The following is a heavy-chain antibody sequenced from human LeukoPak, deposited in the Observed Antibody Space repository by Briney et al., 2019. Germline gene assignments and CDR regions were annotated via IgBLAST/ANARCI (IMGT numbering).Heavy chain of an antibody. CDR1: GFTFSSYG. V-gene: IGHV3-30*02. J-gene: IGHJ6*03. D-gene: IGHD4-11*01. Sequence: GGSLRLSCAASGFTFSSYGMHWVRQAPGKGLEWVAFIRYDGSNKYYADSVKGRFTISRDNSKNTLYLQMNSLRAEDTAVYYCAKDLGALEDYSNYVLWRRYMDVWGKGTTVTVSS. CDR2: IRYDGSNK. CDR3: AKDLGALEDYSNYVLWRRYMDV.